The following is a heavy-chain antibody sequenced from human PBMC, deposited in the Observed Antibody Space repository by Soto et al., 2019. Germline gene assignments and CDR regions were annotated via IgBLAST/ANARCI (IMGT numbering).Heavy chain of an antibody. J-gene: IGHJ4*02. CDR2: ISNGGETT. D-gene: IGHD2-15*01. CDR1: GFIFNTYA. Sequence: PGGSLRLSCAASGFIFNTYAMTWFRQAPGKGLEWVAVISNGGETTYYADSVKGRFTISRDNSKNTLYLQMNSLRAEDTAVYYCAKEKVVAAIPSFDYWGQGTLVTVSS. V-gene: IGHV3-23*01. CDR3: AKEKVVAAIPSFDY.